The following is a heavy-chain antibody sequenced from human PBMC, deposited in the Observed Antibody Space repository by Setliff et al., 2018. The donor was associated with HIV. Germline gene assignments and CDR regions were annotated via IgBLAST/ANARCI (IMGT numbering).Heavy chain of an antibody. Sequence: GGSLRLSCAASGFRFSSYGMSWVRQAPGKGLEWVSVISGRGGNTFYADSVKGRFTISRDNAKNTLYLQMNSLRAEDTAVYYCARGSALKGYSLDYWGQGTLVTVSS. CDR2: ISGRGGNT. CDR3: ARGSALKGYSLDY. J-gene: IGHJ4*02. CDR1: GFRFSSYG. D-gene: IGHD5-18*01. V-gene: IGHV3-23*01.